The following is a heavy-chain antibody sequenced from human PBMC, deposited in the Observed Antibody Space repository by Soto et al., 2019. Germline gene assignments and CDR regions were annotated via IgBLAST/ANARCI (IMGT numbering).Heavy chain of an antibody. D-gene: IGHD3-22*01. V-gene: IGHV3-74*01. CDR2: INSDGSST. J-gene: IGHJ6*02. CDR3: ARRGRYDSSGYYSRLYYYYYGMDA. CDR1: GFTFGSYW. Sequence: PGGSLRLSCAASGFTFGSYWMHWVRQAPGKGLVWVSRINSDGSSTSYADSVKGRFTISRDNAKNTLYLQMNSLRAEDTAVYYCARRGRYDSSGYYSRLYYYYYGMDAWGQGTTVTVSS.